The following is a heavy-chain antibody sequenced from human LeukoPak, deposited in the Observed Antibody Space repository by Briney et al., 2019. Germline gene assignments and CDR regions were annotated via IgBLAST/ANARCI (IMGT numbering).Heavy chain of an antibody. Sequence: KAGGSLRLSCAASGFTFSNAWMSWVRQAPGKGLEWVGRIKSKSDGGTPDYAAPVNVRFTISRDDSKNTLYLQMNSLKTEDTAVYYCATVVSLVRGVRMNYWGQGTLVTASS. CDR3: ATVVSLVRGVRMNY. CDR1: GFTFSNAW. CDR2: IKSKSDGGTP. J-gene: IGHJ4*02. V-gene: IGHV3-15*01. D-gene: IGHD3-10*01.